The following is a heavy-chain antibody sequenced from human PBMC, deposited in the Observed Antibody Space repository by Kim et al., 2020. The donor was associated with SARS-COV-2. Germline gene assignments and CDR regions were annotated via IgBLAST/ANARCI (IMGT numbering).Heavy chain of an antibody. J-gene: IGHJ4*02. V-gene: IGHV6-1*01. D-gene: IGHD6-6*01. CDR2: TYYRSQWYN. Sequence: SQTLSLTCDISGDSVSNNSATWHWISQSPSRGLEWLGRTYYRSQWYNDYATSVKGRITINPDTSKNHFSLQLNSVTPEDTAVYYCARVMTARYPHFDFWGQGTLVTVSS. CDR1: GDSVSNNSAT. CDR3: ARVMTARYPHFDF.